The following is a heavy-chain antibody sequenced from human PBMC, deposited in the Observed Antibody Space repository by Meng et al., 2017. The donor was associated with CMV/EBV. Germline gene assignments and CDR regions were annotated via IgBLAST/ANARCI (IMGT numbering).Heavy chain of an antibody. J-gene: IGHJ6*02. D-gene: IGHD2-2*01. CDR3: AREDRPLVHCSSTSCRTNYYYYGMDV. Sequence: GESLKISCAASGFSVSRNDMSWVRQAPGKGLEWVANIKQDGSEKYYVDSVKGRFTISRDNAKNSLYLQMNSLRAEDTAVYYCAREDRPLVHCSSTSCRTNYYYYGMDVWGQGTTVTVSS. CDR1: GFSVSRND. CDR2: IKQDGSEK. V-gene: IGHV3-7*01.